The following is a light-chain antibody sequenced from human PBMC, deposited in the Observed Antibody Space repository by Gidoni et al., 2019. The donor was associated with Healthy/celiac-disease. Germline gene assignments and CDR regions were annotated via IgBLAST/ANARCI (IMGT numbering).Light chain of an antibody. V-gene: IGKV1-8*01. CDR1: QGLSSY. J-gene: IGKJ2*01. CDR3: QQYYSYPRT. CDR2: AVP. Sequence: AIRITQSPSSLSASTGNRVTITCRASQGLSSYLAWYQQKPGKAPKLLIYAVPTLQSGVPSRFSGSGSGTDFTLTISCLQSEDFATYYCQQYYSYPRTFGHGTKLEIK.